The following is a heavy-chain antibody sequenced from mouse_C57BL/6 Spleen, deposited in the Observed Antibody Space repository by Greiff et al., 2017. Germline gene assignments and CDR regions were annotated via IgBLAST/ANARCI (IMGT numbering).Heavy chain of an antibody. CDR2: IDPKSGGT. CDR1: GYTFTSYW. D-gene: IGHD1-1*01. CDR3: AKGIYYGRGAMDY. J-gene: IGHJ4*01. Sequence: QVQLQQPGAELVKPGASVKLSCKASGYTFTSYWMHWVKQRPGRGLEWIGWIDPKSGGTKYNAKFKDKATLTVDTPSSTAYIQLSSLTSEASAVYYSAKGIYYGRGAMDYWGQGTSVTVSS. V-gene: IGHV1-72*01.